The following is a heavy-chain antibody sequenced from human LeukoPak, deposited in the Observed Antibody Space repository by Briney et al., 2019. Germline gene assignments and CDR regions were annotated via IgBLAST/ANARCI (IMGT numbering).Heavy chain of an antibody. CDR3: ARGGGGIAAAGNFDL. CDR2: ISAYNGDT. J-gene: IGHJ2*01. D-gene: IGHD6-13*01. CDR1: GYTFTSCG. V-gene: IGHV1-18*01. Sequence: ASVKVSCKASGYTFTSCGISWVRQAPGQGLEWMGWISAYNGDTNYAQKLQGRVTMTTDTSTSTAYMELRSLRSDDTAVYYCARGGGGIAAAGNFDLWGRGTLVTVSS.